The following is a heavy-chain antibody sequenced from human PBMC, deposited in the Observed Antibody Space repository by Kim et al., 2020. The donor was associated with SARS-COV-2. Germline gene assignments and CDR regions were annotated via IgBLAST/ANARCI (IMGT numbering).Heavy chain of an antibody. CDR3: ARDDSMVRGIYYYYGMDV. Sequence: KGRFTISRDNAKNSLYLQMNSLRDEDTAVYYCARDDSMVRGIYYYYGMDVWGQGTTVTVSS. J-gene: IGHJ6*02. V-gene: IGHV3-48*02. D-gene: IGHD3-10*01.